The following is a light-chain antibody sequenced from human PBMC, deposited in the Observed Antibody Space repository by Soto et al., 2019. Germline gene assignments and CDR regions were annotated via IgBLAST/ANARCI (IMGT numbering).Light chain of an antibody. J-gene: IGLJ1*01. CDR1: SSDVGDNNY. CDR2: EAN. Sequence: QSALSQPASVSASPGQSITISCSGTSSDVGDNNYVSWYQQHPGKAPKLIIYEANNRPSGVSNRFSGSKSGNTASLSISGLQAEDEADYYCGSFTSTSTLYVFGTGTKVTVL. V-gene: IGLV2-14*01. CDR3: GSFTSTSTLYV.